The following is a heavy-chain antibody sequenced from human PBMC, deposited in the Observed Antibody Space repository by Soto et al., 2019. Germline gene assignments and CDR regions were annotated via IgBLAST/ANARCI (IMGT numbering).Heavy chain of an antibody. CDR2: IYYSGST. CDR1: GGSISSSSYY. J-gene: IGHJ6*03. CDR3: AGVLRFLEWLLTDMDV. Sequence: SETLSLTCTVSGGSISSSSYYWGWIRQPPGKGLEWIGSIYYSGSTYYNPSLKSRVTISVDTSKNQFSLKLSSVTAADFAVYYCAGVLRFLEWLLTDMDVWGKGTTVTVPS. D-gene: IGHD3-3*01. V-gene: IGHV4-39*01.